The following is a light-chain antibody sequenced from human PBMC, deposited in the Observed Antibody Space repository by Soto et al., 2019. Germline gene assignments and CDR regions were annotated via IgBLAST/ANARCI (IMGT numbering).Light chain of an antibody. V-gene: IGLV2-14*01. CDR1: SGDIGGYHY. Sequence: QSALTQPASVSGSPGQSITISCTGTSGDIGGYHYVSWYQQHPGKAPKLLISEVTNRPSGVSNRFSGSKSGNTASLTISGLQAEDEADYYCSSYTTNITPVVFGGGTKLTV. CDR3: SSYTTNITPVV. J-gene: IGLJ2*01. CDR2: EVT.